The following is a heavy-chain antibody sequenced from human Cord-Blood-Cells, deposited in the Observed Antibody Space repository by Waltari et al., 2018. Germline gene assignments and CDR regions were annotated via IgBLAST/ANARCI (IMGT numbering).Heavy chain of an antibody. CDR2: IIPIFGTG. Sequence: QVQLVQSGAEVKKTGSSVKVSCKAAGGTFSSFAISWVRQAPGQGPEWMGGIIPIFGTGNYAKKFQVIVTITADESASTAYMELSSLRSEDTAVYYCAVSSSWYDAFDIWGQGTMVTVSS. J-gene: IGHJ3*02. CDR1: GGTFSSFA. CDR3: AVSSSWYDAFDI. D-gene: IGHD6-13*01. V-gene: IGHV1-69*01.